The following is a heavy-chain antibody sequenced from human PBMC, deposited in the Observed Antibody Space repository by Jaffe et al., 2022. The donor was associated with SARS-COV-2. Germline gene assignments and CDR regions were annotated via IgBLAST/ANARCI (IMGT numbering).Heavy chain of an antibody. Sequence: QLQLQESGPGLVKPSETLSLTCSVSGGSISSTSYYWGWIRQPPGKGLEWIGSVSNSGSTYYNPSLKSRVTISVDTSKNQFSLKLSSVTAADTAVYYCVRLGTRLWAVGEGTYHYSYYMDVWGKGTTVTVSS. J-gene: IGHJ6*03. D-gene: IGHD1-1*01. CDR2: VSNSGST. CDR1: GGSISSTSYY. CDR3: VRLGTRLWAVGEGTYHYSYYMDV. V-gene: IGHV4-39*01.